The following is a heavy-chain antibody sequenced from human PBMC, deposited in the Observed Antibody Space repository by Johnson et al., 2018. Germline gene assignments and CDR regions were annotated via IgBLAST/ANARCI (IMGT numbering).Heavy chain of an antibody. D-gene: IGHD3-16*01. CDR3: AKELWAGVQTPQPYYYYYMDV. V-gene: IGHV4-59*01. Sequence: QVQLQESGPGLVKPSETLSLTCTVSGGSISSYYWSWIRQPPGKGLEWIGYIYYSGSTNYNPSLKSRVTIYVDMSKNPFSLKLSSVTAADTAVYYCAKELWAGVQTPQPYYYYYMDVWGKGTTVTVSS. CDR2: IYYSGST. J-gene: IGHJ6*03. CDR1: GGSISSYY.